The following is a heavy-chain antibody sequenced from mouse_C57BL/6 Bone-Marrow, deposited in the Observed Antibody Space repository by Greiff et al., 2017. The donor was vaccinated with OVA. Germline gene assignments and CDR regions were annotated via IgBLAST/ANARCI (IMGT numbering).Heavy chain of an antibody. V-gene: IGHV5-4*03. CDR2: ISDGGSYT. CDR3: ASQENWALDY. CDR1: GFTFSSYA. J-gene: IGHJ2*01. Sequence: EVKLMESGGGLVKPGGSLKLSCAASGFTFSSYAMSWVRQTPEKRLEWVATISDGGSYTYYPDNVKGRFTISRDNAKNNLYLQMSHLKSEDTAMYYCASQENWALDYWGQGTTLTVSS. D-gene: IGHD4-1*01.